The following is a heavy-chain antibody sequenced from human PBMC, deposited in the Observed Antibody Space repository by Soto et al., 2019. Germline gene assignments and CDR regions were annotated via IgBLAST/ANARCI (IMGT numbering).Heavy chain of an antibody. D-gene: IGHD6-6*01. CDR3: ARAYSSSPAGYFDY. CDR1: GFTFSSYA. V-gene: IGHV3-23*01. J-gene: IGHJ4*02. CDR2: ISGSGGST. Sequence: GGSLRLSCAASGFTFSSYAMSWVRQAPGKGLEWVSAISGSGGSTYYADSVKGRFTISRDNSKNTLYLQMNSLRAEDTAVYYCARAYSSSPAGYFDYWGQGTLVTVSS.